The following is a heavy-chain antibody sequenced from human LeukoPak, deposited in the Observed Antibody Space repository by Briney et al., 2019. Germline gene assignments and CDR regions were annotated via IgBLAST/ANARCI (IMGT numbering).Heavy chain of an antibody. CDR1: GFTFSSHG. CDR3: ATMRVAATQDY. D-gene: IGHD2-15*01. CDR2: IWYDGSNK. J-gene: IGHJ4*02. Sequence: GGSLRLSCAASGFTFSSHGMHWVRQAPGKGLEWVAVIWYDGSNKYYADSVKGRFTISRDNSKNTLYLQMNSLRAEDTAVYYCATMRVAATQDYWGQGTLVTVSS. V-gene: IGHV3-33*01.